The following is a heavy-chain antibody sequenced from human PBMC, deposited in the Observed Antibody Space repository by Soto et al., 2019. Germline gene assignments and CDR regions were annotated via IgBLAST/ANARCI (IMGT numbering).Heavy chain of an antibody. D-gene: IGHD2-2*02. Sequence: SETLSLTCTVSGGSVSSDTHYWSWIRQPPGKRLEWIGFIYSSGSTNYNPSLKSRVIMSVDTSKNQFSLKLRSVIVADTAVYHCARFVRSCSGTTCYTRADVWGQGTTVTVSS. CDR3: ARFVRSCSGTTCYTRADV. CDR1: GGSVSSDTHY. CDR2: IYSSGST. V-gene: IGHV4-61*01. J-gene: IGHJ6*02.